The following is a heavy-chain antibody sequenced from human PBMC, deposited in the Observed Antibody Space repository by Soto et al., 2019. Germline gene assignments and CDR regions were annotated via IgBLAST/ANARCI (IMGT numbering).Heavy chain of an antibody. CDR2: IIPIFGTA. Sequence: ASVKVSCKAAGGTFSIYTISWVRQAPGQGLEWMGRIIPIFGTANYAQKFQGRVTITADESTSTAYMELSSLRSEDTAVYYCATPGGGYYDSSGYHEYFQHWGQGTLVTVSS. CDR1: GGTFSIYT. V-gene: IGHV1-69*13. D-gene: IGHD3-22*01. CDR3: ATPGGGYYDSSGYHEYFQH. J-gene: IGHJ1*01.